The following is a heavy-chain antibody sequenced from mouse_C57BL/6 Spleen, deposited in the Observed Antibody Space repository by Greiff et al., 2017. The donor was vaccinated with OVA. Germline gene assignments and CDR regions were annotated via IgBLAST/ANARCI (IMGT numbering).Heavy chain of an antibody. J-gene: IGHJ3*01. CDR2: IDPETGGT. CDR1: GYTFTDYE. Sequence: QVQLQQSGAELVRPGASVTLSCKASGYTFTDYEMHWVKQTPVHGLEWIGAIDPETGGTAYNQKFKGKAILTADKSSSTAYMELRSLTSEDSAVDYCTRFPSNSFAYWGQGTLVTVSA. D-gene: IGHD2-5*01. CDR3: TRFPSNSFAY. V-gene: IGHV1-15*01.